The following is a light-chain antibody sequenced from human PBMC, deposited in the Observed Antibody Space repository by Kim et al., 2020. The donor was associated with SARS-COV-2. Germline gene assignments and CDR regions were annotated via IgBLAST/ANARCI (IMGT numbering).Light chain of an antibody. CDR1: QDIRNY. CDR2: DAS. CDR3: QQYDNLPIT. J-gene: IGKJ5*01. V-gene: IGKV1-33*01. Sequence: ASVGDRVTITCQASQDIRNYLNWYQQKSGKAPKLLIYDASNLETGVPSRFSGSGSGTDFTFTISSLQPEDIATYYCQQYDNLPITFGQGTRLEIK.